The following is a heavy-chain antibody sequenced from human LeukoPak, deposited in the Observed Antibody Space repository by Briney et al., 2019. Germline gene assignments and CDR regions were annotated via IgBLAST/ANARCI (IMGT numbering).Heavy chain of an antibody. D-gene: IGHD4-17*01. CDR2: TYSGGST. CDR3: ARDDDYGDPGPHDAFDI. J-gene: IGHJ3*02. V-gene: IGHV3-66*01. CDR1: GFTVSSNY. Sequence: GGSLRLSCAASGFTVSSNYMSWVRQAPGKGLEGVSTTYSGGSTYYADSVKGRFTISRDNSKNTLYLQMNSLRAEDTAVYYCARDDDYGDPGPHDAFDIWGQGTLVTVSS.